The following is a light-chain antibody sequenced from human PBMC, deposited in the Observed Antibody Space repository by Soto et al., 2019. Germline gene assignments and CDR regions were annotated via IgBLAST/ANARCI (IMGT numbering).Light chain of an antibody. J-gene: IGKJ2*01. CDR3: QQDGSSPYT. CDR2: DAS. V-gene: IGKV3D-20*01. Sequence: EIVLTQSPATLSLSPGERAPLSCGASQSVSSSYLAWYQQKPGLAPRLLIYDASSRATGIPDRFSGSGSGTDFTIPISSLEPEDFAVYYCQQDGSSPYTFGQGTKLEIK. CDR1: QSVSSSY.